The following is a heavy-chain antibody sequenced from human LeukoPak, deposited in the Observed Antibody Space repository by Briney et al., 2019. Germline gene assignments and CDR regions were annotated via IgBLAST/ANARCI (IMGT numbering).Heavy chain of an antibody. V-gene: IGHV4-39*01. CDR2: ISYSGGT. CDR3: ARQRDHGFFDY. D-gene: IGHD4-17*01. Sequence: SQTLSLTCTASGGSSSSDSHYWGWIRQPPGKGLEWIESISYSGGTYYNVSLKSRVTISVDTSKNHFSLKLSSVTAADTAVYYCARQRDHGFFDYWGQGTLVTVSS. J-gene: IGHJ4*02. CDR1: GGSSSSDSHY.